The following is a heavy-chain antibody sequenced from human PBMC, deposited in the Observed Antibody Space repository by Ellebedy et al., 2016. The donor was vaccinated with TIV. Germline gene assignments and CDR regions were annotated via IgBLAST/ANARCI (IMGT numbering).Heavy chain of an antibody. Sequence: MPGGSLRLSCTVSGGSISSYYWSWIRQPAGKGLEWIGRIYTSGSTNYNPSLKSRVTMSLNTSKNQFSLKLRSVTAADTAVYYCASGYSSGWLDYWGQGTLVTVSS. CDR2: IYTSGST. V-gene: IGHV4-4*07. J-gene: IGHJ4*02. CDR3: ASGYSSGWLDY. D-gene: IGHD6-19*01. CDR1: GGSISSYY.